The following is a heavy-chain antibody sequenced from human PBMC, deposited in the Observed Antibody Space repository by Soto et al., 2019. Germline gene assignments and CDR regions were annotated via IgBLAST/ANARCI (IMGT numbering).Heavy chain of an antibody. D-gene: IGHD3-9*01. CDR2: ISSSGSTT. J-gene: IGHJ6*02. Sequence: GGSLRLSCAASGFTFSDYYMSWIRQAPGKGLDWVSVISSSGSTTYYADSVKGRFTISRDNAKNTLFLQMNSLRAEDTAVYYCAKSRVLRYFDWSSPYGMDVWGQGTTVTVSS. V-gene: IGHV3-11*01. CDR1: GFTFSDYY. CDR3: AKSRVLRYFDWSSPYGMDV.